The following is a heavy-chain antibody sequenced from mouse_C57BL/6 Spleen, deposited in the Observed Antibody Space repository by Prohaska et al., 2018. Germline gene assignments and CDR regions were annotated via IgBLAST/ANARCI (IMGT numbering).Heavy chain of an antibody. Sequence: GKQSHGKSLEWIGDINPNNGGTIYNQKFKGKATLTVDKSSSTAYMELRSLTSEDTAVYYCARKGSLYRGSFDYWGQGTTLTVSS. J-gene: IGHJ2*01. CDR2: INPNNGGT. V-gene: IGHV1-18*01. D-gene: IGHD1-1*01. CDR3: ARKGSLYRGSFDY.